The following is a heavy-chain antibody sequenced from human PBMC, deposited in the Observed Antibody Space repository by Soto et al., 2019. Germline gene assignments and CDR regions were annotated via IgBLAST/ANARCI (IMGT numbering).Heavy chain of an antibody. V-gene: IGHV3-23*01. CDR3: AKGFRYYDFWSGYYVYYGMDV. CDR2: ISGSGGST. CDR1: GFTFSSYA. J-gene: IGHJ6*02. D-gene: IGHD3-3*01. Sequence: GGSLRLSCAASGFTFSSYAMSWVRQAPGKGLEWVSAISGSGGSTYYADSVKGRFTISRDNSKNTLYLQMNSLRAEDTAVYYCAKGFRYYDFWSGYYVYYGMDVWGQGTTVTVSS.